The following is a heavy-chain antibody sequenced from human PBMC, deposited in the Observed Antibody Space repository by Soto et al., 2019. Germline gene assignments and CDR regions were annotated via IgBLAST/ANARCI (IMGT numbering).Heavy chain of an antibody. J-gene: IGHJ6*03. CDR2: IIPILGIA. V-gene: IGHV1-69*02. Sequence: ASVKVSCKASGGTFSSYTISWVRQAPGQGLEWMGRIIPILGIANYAQKFQGRVTITADKSTSTAYMELSSLRSEDTAVYYCALNTANRCSGGSCYSMSTPTHYYYYMDVWGKGTTVTVSS. D-gene: IGHD2-15*01. CDR3: ALNTANRCSGGSCYSMSTPTHYYYYMDV. CDR1: GGTFSSYT.